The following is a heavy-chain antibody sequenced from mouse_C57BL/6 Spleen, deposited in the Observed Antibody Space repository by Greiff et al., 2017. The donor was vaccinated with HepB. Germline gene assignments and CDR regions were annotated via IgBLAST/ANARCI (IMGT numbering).Heavy chain of an antibody. CDR1: GYTFTSYW. D-gene: IGHD2-4*01. CDR2: IYPSDSET. J-gene: IGHJ2*01. Sequence: QVQLQQPGAELVRPGSSVKLSCKASGYTFTSYWMDWVKQRPGQGLEWIGNIYPSDSETHYNQKFKDKATLTVDKSSSTAYMQLSSLTSEDSAVYYCARKRGNDSYFDYWGQGTTLTVSS. CDR3: ARKRGNDSYFDY. V-gene: IGHV1-61*01.